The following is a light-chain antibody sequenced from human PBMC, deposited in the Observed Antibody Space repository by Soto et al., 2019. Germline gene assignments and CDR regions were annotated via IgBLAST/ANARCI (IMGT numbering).Light chain of an antibody. V-gene: IGLV2-8*01. J-gene: IGLJ1*01. Sequence: QSALTQPPSAAGSPGQSVAISCTGTASDIGGYSFVSWYQQHPGKAPKLLIYDVNKRPSGVPDRFSGSKSGNTASLTVSGLQAEDEAEYYCSAHGGTNPYVFGTGTNVTVL. CDR2: DVN. CDR3: SAHGGTNPYV. CDR1: ASDIGGYSF.